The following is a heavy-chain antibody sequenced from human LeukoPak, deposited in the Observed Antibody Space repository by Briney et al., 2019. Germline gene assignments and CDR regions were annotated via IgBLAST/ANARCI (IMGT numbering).Heavy chain of an antibody. Sequence: PSETLSLTCTVSGGSISSGGYYWSWIRHHPGKGLEWIGYIYYSGSTYYNPSLKSRATISVDTSKNQFSLKLSSVTAADTAVYYCARGYDPGFDYWGQGTLVTVSS. J-gene: IGHJ4*02. CDR2: IYYSGST. V-gene: IGHV4-31*03. CDR3: ARGYDPGFDY. CDR1: GGSISSGGYY. D-gene: IGHD2-2*01.